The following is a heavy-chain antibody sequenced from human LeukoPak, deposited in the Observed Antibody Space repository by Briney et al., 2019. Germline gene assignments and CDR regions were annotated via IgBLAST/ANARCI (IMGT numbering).Heavy chain of an antibody. CDR2: ISSSSSTI. D-gene: IGHD6-13*01. CDR3: ARATYSSSWYSYYYYYGMDV. V-gene: IGHV3-48*02. J-gene: IGHJ6*02. CDR1: GFTFSSYS. Sequence: GGSLRLSCAASGFTFSSYSMNWVRQAPVKGLEWVSYISSSSSTIYYADSVKGRFTISRDNAKNSLYLQMNSLRDEDTAVYYCARATYSSSWYSYYYYYGMDVWGQGTTVTVSS.